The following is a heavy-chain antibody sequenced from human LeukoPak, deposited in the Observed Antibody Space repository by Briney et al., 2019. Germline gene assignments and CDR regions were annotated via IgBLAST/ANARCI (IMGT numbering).Heavy chain of an antibody. J-gene: IGHJ1*01. V-gene: IGHV3-33*01. CDR2: IWYDGSSK. CDR3: ASESTTMVRGVIQH. D-gene: IGHD3-10*01. CDR1: GFTFSSYG. Sequence: GGSLRLSCAASGFTFSSYGMHWVRQAPGKGLEWVAVIWYDGSSKYYADSVKGRFTISRDNSKNTLYLQMNSLRAEDTAVYYCASESTTMVRGVIQHWGQGTLVTVSS.